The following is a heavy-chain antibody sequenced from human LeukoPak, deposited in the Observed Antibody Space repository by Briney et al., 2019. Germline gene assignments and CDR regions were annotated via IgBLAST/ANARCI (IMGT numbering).Heavy chain of an antibody. D-gene: IGHD3-10*01. CDR3: ARLRGVRGETYFDY. Sequence: GGSLRLSCAASGFTFSSYSMNWVRQAPGKGLEWVSSISSSSSYIYYADSVKGRFTISRDNAKNSLYLQMNSLRAEDTAVYYCARLRGVRGETYFDYWGQGTLVTVSS. CDR2: ISSSSSYI. V-gene: IGHV3-21*01. J-gene: IGHJ4*02. CDR1: GFTFSSYS.